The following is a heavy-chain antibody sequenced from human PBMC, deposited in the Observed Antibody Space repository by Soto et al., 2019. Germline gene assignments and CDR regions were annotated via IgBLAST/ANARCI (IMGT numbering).Heavy chain of an antibody. J-gene: IGHJ4*02. CDR1: GFTFDDYA. CDR2: ISWNSGSI. Sequence: GGSLRLSCAASGFTFDDYAMHWVRQAPGKGLEWVSGISWNSGSIGYADSVKGRFTISRDNAKNSLYLQMNSLRAEDTALYYCAKDIAYYGSGSWVYWGQGTLVTVSS. CDR3: AKDIAYYGSGSWVY. D-gene: IGHD3-10*01. V-gene: IGHV3-9*01.